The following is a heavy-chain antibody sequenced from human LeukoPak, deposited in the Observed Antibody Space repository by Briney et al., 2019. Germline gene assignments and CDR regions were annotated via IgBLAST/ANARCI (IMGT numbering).Heavy chain of an antibody. V-gene: IGHV4-38-2*01. CDR2: IYHSGST. Sequence: SETLSLTCAVSGYSISSGYYWGWIRQPPGKGLEWIGSIYHSGSTNYNPSLKSRATISVDTSKNQFSLKLSSVTAADTAVYYCARASDYGDYVQYYFDYWGQGTLVTVSS. CDR1: GYSISSGYY. CDR3: ARASDYGDYVQYYFDY. J-gene: IGHJ4*02. D-gene: IGHD4-17*01.